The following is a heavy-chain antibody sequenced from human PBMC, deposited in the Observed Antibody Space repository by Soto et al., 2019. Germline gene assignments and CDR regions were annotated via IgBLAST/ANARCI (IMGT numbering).Heavy chain of an antibody. Sequence: SVKVSCKASGYTFTSYGISWVRQAPGQGLEWMGWIIPMPGIANYAQKFQGRVTITADKSTSTAYMELSSLRSEDTAVYYCANRGYSYGFVIYWGQGTLVTVSS. CDR1: GYTFTSYG. D-gene: IGHD5-18*01. CDR2: IIPMPGIA. CDR3: ANRGYSYGFVIY. J-gene: IGHJ4*02. V-gene: IGHV1-69*10.